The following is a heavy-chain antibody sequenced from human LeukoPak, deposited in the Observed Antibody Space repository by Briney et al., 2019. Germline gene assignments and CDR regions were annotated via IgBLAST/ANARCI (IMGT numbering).Heavy chain of an antibody. CDR1: GGSISSSSYY. J-gene: IGHJ5*02. V-gene: IGHV4-39*07. Sequence: PSETLSLTCTVSGGSISSSSYYWGWIRQPPGKGLEWIGSIYYSGSTYYNPSLKSRVTISVGTSKNQFSLKLSSVTAADTAVYYCARDREQLVPGSFDPWGQGTLVTVSS. CDR3: ARDREQLVPGSFDP. CDR2: IYYSGST. D-gene: IGHD6-13*01.